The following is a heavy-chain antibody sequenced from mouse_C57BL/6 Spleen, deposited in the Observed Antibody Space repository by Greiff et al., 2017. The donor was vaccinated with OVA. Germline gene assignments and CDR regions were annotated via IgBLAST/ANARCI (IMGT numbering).Heavy chain of an antibody. CDR3: ARSGNYGSPSYAMDY. CDR1: GYAFSSYW. V-gene: IGHV1-80*01. Sequence: VQLQESGAELVKPGASVMISCKASGYAFSSYWMNWVKQRPGKGLEWIGQIYPGDGDTNYNGKFKGKATLTADKSSSTAYMQLSSLTSEDSAVYFCARSGNYGSPSYAMDYWGQGTSVTVSS. J-gene: IGHJ4*01. D-gene: IGHD1-1*01. CDR2: IYPGDGDT.